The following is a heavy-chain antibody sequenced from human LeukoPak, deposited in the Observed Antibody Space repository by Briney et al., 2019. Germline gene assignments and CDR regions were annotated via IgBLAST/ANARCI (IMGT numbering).Heavy chain of an antibody. D-gene: IGHD1-14*01. CDR3: ARDFTTYGMDV. Sequence: ASVKVSCKASGYSFTSYAMNWVRQAPGQGLEWMGWINTNTGNPTYAQGFTGRYVFSLDTSVSTAYLQISSLKAEDTAVYYCARDFTTYGMDVWGQGTTVTVSS. V-gene: IGHV7-4-1*02. CDR1: GYSFTSYA. CDR2: INTNTGNP. J-gene: IGHJ6*02.